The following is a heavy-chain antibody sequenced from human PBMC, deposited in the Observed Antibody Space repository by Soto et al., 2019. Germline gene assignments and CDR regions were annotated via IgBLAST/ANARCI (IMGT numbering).Heavy chain of an antibody. J-gene: IGHJ4*02. CDR3: ARASYSSSSAFDY. CDR2: IYYSGST. CDR1: GGSVSSGSYY. Sequence: SETLSLTCTVSGGSVSSGSYYWSWIRQPPGKGLEWIGYIYYSGSTNYNPSLKSRVTISVDTSKNQFSLKLSSVTAADTAVYYCARASYSSSSAFDYWGQGTLVTVSS. V-gene: IGHV4-61*01. D-gene: IGHD6-6*01.